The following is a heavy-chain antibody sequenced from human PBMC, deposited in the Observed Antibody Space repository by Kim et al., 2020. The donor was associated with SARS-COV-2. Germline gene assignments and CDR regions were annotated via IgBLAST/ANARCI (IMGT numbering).Heavy chain of an antibody. CDR3: AKDVDYYDSSGYDY. D-gene: IGHD3-22*01. J-gene: IGHJ4*02. V-gene: IGHV3-30*02. Sequence: ADPATGRFTITRDNPKNTLNMQMNSLRAEDTAVYYCAKDVDYYDSSGYDYWGQGTLVTVSS.